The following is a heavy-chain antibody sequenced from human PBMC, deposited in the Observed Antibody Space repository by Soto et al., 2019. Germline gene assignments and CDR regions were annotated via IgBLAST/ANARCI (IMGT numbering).Heavy chain of an antibody. CDR1: GASLNDYY. CDR3: ARESGGATATLDYYYFYMDV. J-gene: IGHJ6*03. Sequence: QVQLVQSGAEVRKPGASVTVSCRSSGASLNDYYIHWVRQAPGQGFEWMGWINPNGGVTKYAQKFQGWVSMTRDTSIRTVYMQLSRLRSDDTAVYYCARESGGATATLDYYYFYMDVWGTGTTVTVSS. CDR2: INPNGGVT. D-gene: IGHD5-12*01. V-gene: IGHV1-2*04.